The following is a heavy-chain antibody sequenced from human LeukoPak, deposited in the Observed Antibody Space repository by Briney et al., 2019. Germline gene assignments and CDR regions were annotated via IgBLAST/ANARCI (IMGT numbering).Heavy chain of an antibody. V-gene: IGHV3-23*01. CDR3: AARSQAAWRNY. J-gene: IGHJ4*02. CDR1: GFTFSSYA. D-gene: IGHD1-1*01. CDR2: ISGSGGST. Sequence: GGSLRLSCAASGFTFSSYAMSWVRQAPGKGLEWVSAISGSGGSTYYADSVKGRFTISRDNSKNTLYLQMNSLRAEDTAVYYCAARSQAAWRNYWGQGTLVTVSS.